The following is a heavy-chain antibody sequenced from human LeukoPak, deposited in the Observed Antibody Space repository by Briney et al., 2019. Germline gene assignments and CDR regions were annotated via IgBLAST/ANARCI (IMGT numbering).Heavy chain of an antibody. Sequence: PGGSLRLSCAASGFTFGNAWMSWVRQAPGKGLEWVGRIKSKTDGGTTDYAAPVKGRFTISRDDSKNTLYLQMNSLKTEDTAVYYCTTDPSCSSTSCLFSSAMVLWFDPWGQGTLVTVSS. D-gene: IGHD2-2*01. J-gene: IGHJ5*02. CDR1: GFTFGNAW. CDR3: TTDPSCSSTSCLFSSAMVLWFDP. CDR2: IKSKTDGGTT. V-gene: IGHV3-15*01.